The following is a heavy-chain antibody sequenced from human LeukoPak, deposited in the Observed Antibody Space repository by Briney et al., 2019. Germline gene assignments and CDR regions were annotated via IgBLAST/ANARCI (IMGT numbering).Heavy chain of an antibody. V-gene: IGHV1-18*01. Sequence: ASVKLSCKTSGYTFTTHGISWVRQAPGQGLEWMGWISTSKGDTNYAQKFKGRLTMTTDRSTSTAYMELRSLSSDDTAVYYCARDWPTVITDYWGQGTLVTVSS. D-gene: IGHD4-11*01. CDR2: ISTSKGDT. CDR3: ARDWPTVITDY. CDR1: GYTFTTHG. J-gene: IGHJ4*02.